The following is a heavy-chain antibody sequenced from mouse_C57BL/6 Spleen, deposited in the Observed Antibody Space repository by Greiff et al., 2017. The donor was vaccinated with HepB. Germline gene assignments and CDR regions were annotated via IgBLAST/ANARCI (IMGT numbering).Heavy chain of an antibody. D-gene: IGHD2-1*01. V-gene: IGHV1-64*01. CDR2: IHPNSGST. Sequence: QVQLQQSGAELVKPGASVKLSCKASGYTFTSYWMHWVKQRPGQGLEWIGMIHPNSGSTNYNEKFKSKATLTVDKSSSTAYMQLSSLTSEDSAVYYCARLRGGNYGGYYFDYWGQGTTLTVSS. CDR3: ARLRGGNYGGYYFDY. CDR1: GYTFTSYW. J-gene: IGHJ2*01.